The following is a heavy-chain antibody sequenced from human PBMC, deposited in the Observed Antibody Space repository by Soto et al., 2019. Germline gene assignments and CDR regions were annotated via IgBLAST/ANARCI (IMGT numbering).Heavy chain of an antibody. Sequence: SETLSLTCTVSGGSISSYYWSWIRQPPGKGLEWIGYIYYSGSTNYNPSLKSRVTISVDTSKNQFSLKLSSVTAADTAVYYCARLGAFGVVIARYYYYMDVWGKGTTVTVSS. J-gene: IGHJ6*03. D-gene: IGHD3-3*01. V-gene: IGHV4-59*08. CDR1: GGSISSYY. CDR2: IYYSGST. CDR3: ARLGAFGVVIARYYYYMDV.